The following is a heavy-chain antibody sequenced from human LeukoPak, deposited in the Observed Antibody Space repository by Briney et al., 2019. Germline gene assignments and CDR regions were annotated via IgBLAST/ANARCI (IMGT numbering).Heavy chain of an antibody. J-gene: IGHJ6*03. CDR3: AKDTSSSSSFFYLDV. CDR2: ISWNSRKM. D-gene: IGHD6-6*01. CDR1: GFTFDDYA. V-gene: IGHV3-9*01. Sequence: PGRSLRLSCAASGFTFDDYAMNWVRQAPGKGLEWVSGISWNSRKMDYADSVRGRFTISRDNDKNSVYLQMNSLTAEDTALYYCAKDTSSSSSFFYLDVWGKGTAVTVSS.